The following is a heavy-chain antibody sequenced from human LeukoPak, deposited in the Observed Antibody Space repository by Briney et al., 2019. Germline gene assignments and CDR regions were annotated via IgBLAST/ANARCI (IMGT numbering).Heavy chain of an antibody. D-gene: IGHD3-10*01. CDR1: GFTFSTYS. Sequence: GGSLRLSCAASGFTFSTYSMNWVRQAPGKGLEWVSSISRSTSYIHYADLLKGRITIPRDNAKNSLYLQMNSLRAEDTAVYYCARGLGDLDYWGQGTLVTVSS. J-gene: IGHJ4*02. CDR3: ARGLGDLDY. V-gene: IGHV3-21*01. CDR2: ISRSTSYI.